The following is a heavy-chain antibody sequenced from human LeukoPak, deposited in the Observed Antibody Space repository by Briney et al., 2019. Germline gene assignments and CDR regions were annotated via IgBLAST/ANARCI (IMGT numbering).Heavy chain of an antibody. J-gene: IGHJ4*02. D-gene: IGHD3-10*01. CDR2: VYPDDSKT. CDR3: ARWYVRGDPFGFDY. V-gene: IGHV5-51*01. Sequence: GESLKISCKGSGYSFNSYWIGWVRQTPEKGLEWIGIVYPDDSKTRYSPSFQGQVTISVDKSITTAYLQWSSLKASDTAIYYCARWYVRGDPFGFDYWGQGTLVTVSS. CDR1: GYSFNSYW.